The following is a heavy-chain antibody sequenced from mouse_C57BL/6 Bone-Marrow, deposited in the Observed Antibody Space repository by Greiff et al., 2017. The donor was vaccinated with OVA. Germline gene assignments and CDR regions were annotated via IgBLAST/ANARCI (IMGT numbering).Heavy chain of an antibody. Sequence: VQGVESGAELARPGASVKLSCKASGYTFTSYGISWVKQRTGQGLEWIGEIYPRSGNTYYNEKFKGKATLTADKSSSTAYMELRSLTSEDSAVYFCARSGDYGWYCDVWGTGTTVTVSS. CDR2: IYPRSGNT. J-gene: IGHJ1*03. V-gene: IGHV1-81*01. CDR3: ARSGDYGWYCDV. CDR1: GYTFTSYG. D-gene: IGHD2-4*01.